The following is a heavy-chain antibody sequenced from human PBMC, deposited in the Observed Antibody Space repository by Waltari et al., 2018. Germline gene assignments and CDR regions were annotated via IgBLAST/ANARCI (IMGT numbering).Heavy chain of an antibody. CDR2: FEPEDGET. CDR3: ATGVSKYYDFWSGRDYFDY. D-gene: IGHD3-3*01. V-gene: IGHV1-24*01. CDR1: GYTLTELS. Sequence: QVQLVQSGAEVKKPGASVKVSCKVSGYTLTELSMHWVRQAPGKGLEWMGGFEPEDGETIYAQKFQGRVTMTEDTSTDTAYMELSSLRSEDTAVYYCATGVSKYYDFWSGRDYFDYWGQGTLVTVSS. J-gene: IGHJ4*02.